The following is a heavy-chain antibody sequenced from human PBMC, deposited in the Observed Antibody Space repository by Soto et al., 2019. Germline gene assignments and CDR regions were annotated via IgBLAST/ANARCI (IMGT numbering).Heavy chain of an antibody. CDR1: GAAIDSHY. CDR2: VFYSGST. D-gene: IGHD3-10*01. V-gene: IGHV4-59*11. Sequence: SETLSLTCTVSGAAIDSHYWSWIRQPPGKGLEWIGQVFYSGSTNYNPSLKSRVTISINTSTKQFSLKLTSVSAADTAVYYCARSFMVPVDCFDSWGQGTLVTVSS. J-gene: IGHJ4*02. CDR3: ARSFMVPVDCFDS.